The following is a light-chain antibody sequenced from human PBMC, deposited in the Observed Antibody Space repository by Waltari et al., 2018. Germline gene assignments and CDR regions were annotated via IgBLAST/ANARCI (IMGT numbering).Light chain of an antibody. Sequence: QSALTQPASVSGSPGQSITISCTGTSSDVGSYNLVSWYQQYPGKAPKLMIYEVNKRPSGVSTRFSGAKSGNTASLTISGLQAEDEADYYCCSYAGGSTPWVFGGGTKLTVL. CDR3: CSYAGGSTPWV. J-gene: IGLJ3*02. CDR1: SSDVGSYNL. CDR2: EVN. V-gene: IGLV2-23*02.